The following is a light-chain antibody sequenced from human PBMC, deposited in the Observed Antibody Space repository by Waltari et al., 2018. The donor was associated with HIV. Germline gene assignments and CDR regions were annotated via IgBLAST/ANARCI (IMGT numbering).Light chain of an antibody. CDR3: QQYDNLRWT. Sequence: DIQMTQSPSSLSSSVGDRVTITCQASQDITNYLNWYQQKPGKAPKLLIYDASNLETGVPSRFSGGGSGTYFTLIINNLQPEDIAIYYCQQYDNLRWTFGQGTKVEIK. CDR2: DAS. V-gene: IGKV1-33*01. J-gene: IGKJ1*01. CDR1: QDITNY.